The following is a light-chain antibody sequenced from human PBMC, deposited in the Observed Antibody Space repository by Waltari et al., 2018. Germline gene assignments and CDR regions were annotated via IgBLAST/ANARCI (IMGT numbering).Light chain of an antibody. CDR3: QQYGSAPRT. Sequence: EIVLPQYPGTLSLSPGERATLTCRASQSVSSWYLAWYQQKPGQSPRLLIYDASSRSTGIPDRFSGSGSGTDFTLTITRLEPEDFAVYCCQQYGSAPRTFGQGTKVEIK. CDR1: QSVSSWY. J-gene: IGKJ1*01. V-gene: IGKV3-20*01. CDR2: DAS.